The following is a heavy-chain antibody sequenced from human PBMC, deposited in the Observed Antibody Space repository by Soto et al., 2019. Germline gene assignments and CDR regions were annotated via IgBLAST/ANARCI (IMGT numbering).Heavy chain of an antibody. CDR1: GGSISTAAYY. V-gene: IGHV4-39*01. Sequence: PSETLSLTCTVSGGSISTAAYYWGLIRQPPGKGLECIGIIYYSGNTYYSPSLKSRVTMSVDTSKNQFSLRLSSVTAADTAAYYCARHLGWFGDRGKGYYGMDVWGQGTTVTVSS. CDR3: ARHLGWFGDRGKGYYGMDV. CDR2: IYYSGNT. D-gene: IGHD3-10*01. J-gene: IGHJ6*02.